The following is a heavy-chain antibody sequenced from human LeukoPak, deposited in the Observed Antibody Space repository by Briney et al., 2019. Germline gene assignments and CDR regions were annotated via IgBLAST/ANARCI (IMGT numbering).Heavy chain of an antibody. CDR3: ALIRGYCRT. D-gene: IGHD2-15*01. CDR1: GGXISGSSYY. J-gene: IGHJ5*02. V-gene: IGHV4-39*01. CDR2: IYYRGST. Sequence: PSETLSLTCTVSGGXISGSSYYWGWIRQPPGKGLEWIGSIYYRGSTYYNPTLKSRVTVSVDMSKNQFSLKLSPVTAADTAVYYCALIRGYCRTWGQGTLVTVSS.